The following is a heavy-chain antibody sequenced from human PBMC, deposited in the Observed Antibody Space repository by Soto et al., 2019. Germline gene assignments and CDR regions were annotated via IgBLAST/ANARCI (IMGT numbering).Heavy chain of an antibody. D-gene: IGHD2-21*01. Sequence: QVQLVQSGAEVKKPGASVKVSCKASGYTFTTYAMHWVRQAPGQRLEWMGWINAGTGNTKYSQKFQGRVTITRDTSARTVYMELSSLRSEDTTVYYCARGPPLAYCGGECHWYFDLWGRGTLVTVSS. CDR2: INAGTGNT. CDR3: ARGPPLAYCGGECHWYFDL. J-gene: IGHJ2*01. V-gene: IGHV1-3*01. CDR1: GYTFTTYA.